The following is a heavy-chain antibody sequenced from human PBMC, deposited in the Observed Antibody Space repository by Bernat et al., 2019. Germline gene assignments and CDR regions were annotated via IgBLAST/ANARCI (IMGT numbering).Heavy chain of an antibody. CDR1: GYTFTGYY. D-gene: IGHD4-17*01. CDR3: ARETRHVDYGDPDAFDI. Sequence: QVQLVQSGAEVKKPGASVKVSCKASGYTFTGYYMHWVRQAPGQGLEWMGWINPNSGGTNYAQKFQGWVTMTRDTSINTAYMELSRLRSDDTAVYYCARETRHVDYGDPDAFDIWGQGTMVTVSS. CDR2: INPNSGGT. V-gene: IGHV1-2*04. J-gene: IGHJ3*02.